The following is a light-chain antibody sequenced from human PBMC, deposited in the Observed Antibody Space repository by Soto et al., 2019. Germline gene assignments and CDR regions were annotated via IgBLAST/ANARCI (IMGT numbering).Light chain of an antibody. CDR1: TSDVGGYNS. Sequence: PLTLPDSVSVSPGQSSTVSCTGTTSDVGGYNSVSWYQQHPGKVPKLMIYDVSNRPSGVSNRFSGSKSGNTASLTISGLQAEDEADYYCSSYTSSSTLVFGTGTKVTVL. CDR3: SSYTSSSTLV. J-gene: IGLJ1*01. CDR2: DVS. V-gene: IGLV2-14*01.